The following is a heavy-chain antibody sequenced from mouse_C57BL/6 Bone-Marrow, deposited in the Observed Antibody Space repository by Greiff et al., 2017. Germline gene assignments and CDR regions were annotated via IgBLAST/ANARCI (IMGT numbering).Heavy chain of an antibody. J-gene: IGHJ2*01. CDR1: GFNIKDDY. CDR3: TTHYYGSSCVYFDY. Sequence: VQLQQSGAELVRPGASVKLSCTASGFNIKDDYMHWVKQRPEQGLEWIGWIDPANGDTEYASKFQGKATITADTSSNTAYLQLSSLTSEDTAVYYCTTHYYGSSCVYFDYWGQGTTLTVSS. D-gene: IGHD1-1*01. V-gene: IGHV14-4*01. CDR2: IDPANGDT.